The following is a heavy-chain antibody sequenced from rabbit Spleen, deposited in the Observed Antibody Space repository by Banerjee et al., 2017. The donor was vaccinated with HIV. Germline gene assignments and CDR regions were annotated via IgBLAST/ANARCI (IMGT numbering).Heavy chain of an antibody. J-gene: IGHJ4*01. CDR3: GRSPAYGAADWTVALNL. D-gene: IGHD2-1*01. CDR2: SYAGSSGST. Sequence: QSLEESGGGLVKPGASLTLTCKASGFSFNSGYDMCWVRQTPGKGLEWIACSYAGSSGSTYSAIWAKGRFTISKTSSTTVTLQMTSLTAADTATYFCGRSPAYGAADWTVALNLWGPGTLVTVS. V-gene: IGHV1S40*01. CDR1: GFSFNSGYD.